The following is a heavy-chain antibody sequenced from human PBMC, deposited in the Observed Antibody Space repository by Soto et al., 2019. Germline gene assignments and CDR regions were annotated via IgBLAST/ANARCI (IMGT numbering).Heavy chain of an antibody. CDR2: IFYSGSGS. CDR3: VRGPSRGSSLFGPLDY. CDR1: GFIFSTFG. D-gene: IGHD3-3*01. J-gene: IGHJ4*02. V-gene: IGHV3-64D*06. Sequence: LRLSCSASGFIFSTFGMFWVRQAPGQGLEYVSAIFYSGSGSYYADPVRGRFTVSRDNSKNMFYLQMSSLRVEDTALYFCVRGPSRGSSLFGPLDYWGQGTQVTVSS.